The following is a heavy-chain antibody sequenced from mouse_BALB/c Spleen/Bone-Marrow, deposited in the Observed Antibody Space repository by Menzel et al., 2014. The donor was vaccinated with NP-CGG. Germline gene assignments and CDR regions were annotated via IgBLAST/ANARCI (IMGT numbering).Heavy chain of an antibody. Sequence: DVKLVESGGGLVKPGGSLKLSCAASGFTSSSYAMSWVRQTPEKRLEWVATISSGGSYTYYPDSVKGRFTISRDNAKNTLYLQMSSLRSEDTAMYYCARGGGYDWYFDVWGAGTTVTVSS. CDR1: GFTSSSYA. V-gene: IGHV5-9-1*01. CDR3: ARGGGYDWYFDV. D-gene: IGHD2-2*01. CDR2: ISSGGSYT. J-gene: IGHJ1*01.